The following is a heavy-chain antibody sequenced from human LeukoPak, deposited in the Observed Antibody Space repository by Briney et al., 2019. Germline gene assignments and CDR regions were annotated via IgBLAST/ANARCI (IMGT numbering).Heavy chain of an antibody. J-gene: IGHJ1*01. CDR3: ATGNYYDSRGYYTFGH. CDR1: GFTFSRYW. D-gene: IGHD3-22*01. Sequence: PGGSLRLSCAASGFTFSRYWTHWVRQAPGKGLVWVSRINGDGSTTNYADSVKGGFTISRDNAKNTLYLQMNSLRAEDTAVYYCATGNYYDSRGYYTFGHWGQGTLVTVSS. CDR2: INGDGSTT. V-gene: IGHV3-74*01.